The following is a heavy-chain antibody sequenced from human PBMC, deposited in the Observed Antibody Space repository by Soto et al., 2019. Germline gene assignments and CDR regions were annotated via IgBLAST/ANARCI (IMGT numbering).Heavy chain of an antibody. CDR1: GYSFSNFG. J-gene: IGHJ6*02. CDR2: ISGLNGDT. CDR3: ARAEAYSTSWYAMDV. Sequence: QSHLVQSGAEVKQPGASVKVSCKATGYSFSNFGLIWVRQAPGHGLEWMGWISGLNGDTNYAQSLQGRVTMMIDTSTTTVYLELRSLRSDDTAVYYCARAEAYSTSWYAMDVWGQGTTVTVSS. V-gene: IGHV1-18*01. D-gene: IGHD6-13*01.